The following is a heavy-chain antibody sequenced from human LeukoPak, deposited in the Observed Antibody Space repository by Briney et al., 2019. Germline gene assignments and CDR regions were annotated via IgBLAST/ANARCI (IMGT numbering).Heavy chain of an antibody. V-gene: IGHV3-23*01. Sequence: QTGGSLRLSCAASGFTFSSYAMSWVRQAPGKGLGWVSAISGSGGSTYYADSVKGRFTISRDNSKNTLYLQMNSLRAEDTAVYYCAKDPSGSSGYYGTYFDYWGQGTLVTVSS. CDR3: AKDPSGSSGYYGTYFDY. J-gene: IGHJ4*02. CDR1: GFTFSSYA. D-gene: IGHD3-22*01. CDR2: ISGSGGST.